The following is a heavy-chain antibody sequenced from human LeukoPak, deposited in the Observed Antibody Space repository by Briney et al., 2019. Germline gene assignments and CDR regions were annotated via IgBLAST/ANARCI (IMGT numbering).Heavy chain of an antibody. CDR2: ISNSGRNT. CDR1: GFTFRSYA. Sequence: PGGSLRLSCSASGFTFRSYAMAWVRQAPGTGLGWVSAISNSGRNTYYADSVKGRFTISRDNFKNTLYLEMNSLRAEDTAVYYCSNWVEGARPSLDYWGQGALVTVSS. J-gene: IGHJ4*02. V-gene: IGHV3-23*01. D-gene: IGHD6-6*01. CDR3: SNWVEGARPSLDY.